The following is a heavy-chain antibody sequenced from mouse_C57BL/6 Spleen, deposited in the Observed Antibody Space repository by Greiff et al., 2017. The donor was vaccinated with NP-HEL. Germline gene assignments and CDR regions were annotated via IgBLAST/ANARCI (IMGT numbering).Heavy chain of an antibody. CDR3: ARLIYYYGSSYEDYAMDY. J-gene: IGHJ4*01. D-gene: IGHD1-1*01. Sequence: EVQGVESGGGLVKPGGSLKLSCAASGFTFSDYGMHWVRQAPEKGLEWVAYISSGSSTIYYADTVKGRFTISRDNAKNTLFLQMTSLRSEDTAMYYCARLIYYYGSSYEDYAMDYWGQGTSVTVSS. V-gene: IGHV5-17*01. CDR1: GFTFSDYG. CDR2: ISSGSSTI.